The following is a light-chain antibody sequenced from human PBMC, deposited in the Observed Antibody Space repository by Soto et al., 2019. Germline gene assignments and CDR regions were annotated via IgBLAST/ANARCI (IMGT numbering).Light chain of an antibody. Sequence: DIQMTQSPSTLSASVGDRVTITCRASQSISSWVAWYQQKPGKAPKLLIYDASSLESGVPSRFSGSGSGTEFTLTISSLQPEDFATYYCQQYNSYSKFGQGTKVEIK. CDR3: QQYNSYSK. CDR2: DAS. J-gene: IGKJ1*01. V-gene: IGKV1-5*01. CDR1: QSISSW.